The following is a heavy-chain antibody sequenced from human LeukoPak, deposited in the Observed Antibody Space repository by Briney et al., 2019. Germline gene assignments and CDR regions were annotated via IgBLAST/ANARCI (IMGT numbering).Heavy chain of an antibody. CDR2: ISYDGSNK. V-gene: IGHV3-30-3*01. CDR3: AREEWYYFDY. CDR1: GFTFNTYA. J-gene: IGHJ4*02. D-gene: IGHD3-3*01. Sequence: PGGSLRLSCVASGFTFNTYAMHWVRQAPGKGLEWVAVISYDGSNKYYEDSVKGRFTISRDNSKNTLYLQMNSLRAEDMAVYYYAREEWYYFDYWGQGTLVTVSS.